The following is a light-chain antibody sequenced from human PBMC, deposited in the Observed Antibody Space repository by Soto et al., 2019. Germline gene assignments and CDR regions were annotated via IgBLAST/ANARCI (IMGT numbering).Light chain of an antibody. Sequence: EIVMTQSPATLSVSPGERATLSCRASQSVRSNLAWYQQKPGQAPRLLIYGASTRATGIPARFSGSGSGTEFTLTISSLQSEDFAIYYCQNYNNWPPWTFGQGTKVEIK. CDR3: QNYNNWPPWT. V-gene: IGKV3-15*01. J-gene: IGKJ1*01. CDR2: GAS. CDR1: QSVRSN.